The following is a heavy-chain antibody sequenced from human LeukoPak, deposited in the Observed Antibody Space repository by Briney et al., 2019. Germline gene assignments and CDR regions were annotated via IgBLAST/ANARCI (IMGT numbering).Heavy chain of an antibody. Sequence: GGSLRLSCAASGFTFSSYDMHWVRQAPGKGLEWVTFIRYDGSNAYYADSVKGRFTISRDNSKNTVYLQMDSLGIEDTAVYYCAKDRDPTPSSITRRRSNDYWGQGTLVTVSS. CDR3: AKDRDPTPSSITRRRSNDY. V-gene: IGHV3-30*02. CDR1: GFTFSSYD. J-gene: IGHJ4*02. CDR2: IRYDGSNA. D-gene: IGHD6-6*01.